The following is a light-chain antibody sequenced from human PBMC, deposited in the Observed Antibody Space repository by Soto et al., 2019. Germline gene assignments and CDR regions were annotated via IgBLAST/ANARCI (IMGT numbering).Light chain of an antibody. V-gene: IGLV2-14*01. J-gene: IGLJ3*02. CDR1: SSDVGGYNY. Sequence: QSALTLPASVSGSPGQSITISCTGTSSDVGGYNYVSWYQQHPGKAPKLMIYDVSNRPSGVSNRFSGSKSGNTASLTISGLQAEDEADYYCSSYTSSSTLNWVFGGGTKLTVL. CDR2: DVS. CDR3: SSYTSSSTLNWV.